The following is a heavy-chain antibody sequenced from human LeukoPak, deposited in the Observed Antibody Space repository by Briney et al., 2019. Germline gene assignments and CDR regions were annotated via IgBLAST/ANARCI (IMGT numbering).Heavy chain of an antibody. V-gene: IGHV1-2*02. D-gene: IGHD6-19*01. Sequence: GASVKVSCKASGYTFTGYYMHWVRQAPGQGLEWMGWINPNSGGTNYAQKFQGRVTMTRDTSISTAYMELSRLRSDDTAVCYCARVLVAVGGTRDYWGQGTLVTVSS. CDR2: INPNSGGT. CDR1: GYTFTGYY. J-gene: IGHJ4*02. CDR3: ARVLVAVGGTRDY.